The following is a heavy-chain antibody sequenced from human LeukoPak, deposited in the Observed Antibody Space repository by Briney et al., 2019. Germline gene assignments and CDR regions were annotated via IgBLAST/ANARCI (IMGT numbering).Heavy chain of an antibody. CDR2: ISSNGGST. CDR1: GFTFSSYA. J-gene: IGHJ4*02. Sequence: GGSLRLSCAASGFTFSSYAMHWVRQAPGKGLEYVSAISSNGGSTYYANSVKGRFTISRDNSKNTLYLQMGSLRAEDTAVYYCAKPGSSSGLNYWGQGTLVTVSS. D-gene: IGHD6-6*01. V-gene: IGHV3-64*01. CDR3: AKPGSSSGLNY.